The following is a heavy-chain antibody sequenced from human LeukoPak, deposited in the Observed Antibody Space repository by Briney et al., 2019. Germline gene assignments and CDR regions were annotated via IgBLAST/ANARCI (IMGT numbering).Heavy chain of an antibody. V-gene: IGHV4-34*01. D-gene: IGHD6-19*01. J-gene: IGHJ4*02. Sequence: PSETLSLTCAVYGGSFSGYYWSWVRQPPGKGLEWIGEINHSGSTNYNPSLKSRVTISVDTSKNQFSLKLSSVTAADTAVYYCARPAYSSGWDYWGQGTLVTVSS. CDR2: INHSGST. CDR3: ARPAYSSGWDY. CDR1: GGSFSGYY.